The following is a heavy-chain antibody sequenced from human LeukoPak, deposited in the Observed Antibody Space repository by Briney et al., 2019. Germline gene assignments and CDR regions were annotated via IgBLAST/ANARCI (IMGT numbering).Heavy chain of an antibody. CDR3: ARHDSYALGSHPLDV. J-gene: IGHJ6*02. Sequence: SETLSLTCTVSGGSISSGDYYWSWIRQPPGKGLEWIGYIYYSGSTYYNPSLKSRVTISVDTSKNQFSLKVNSVTATDTAVYFCARHDSYALGSHPLDVWGQGTTVIVSS. D-gene: IGHD3-10*01. CDR2: IYYSGST. CDR1: GGSISSGDYY. V-gene: IGHV4-30-4*01.